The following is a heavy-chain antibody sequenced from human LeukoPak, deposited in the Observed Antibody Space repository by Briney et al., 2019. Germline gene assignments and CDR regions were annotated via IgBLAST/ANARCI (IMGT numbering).Heavy chain of an antibody. CDR3: ARGQFDYGPYYFDY. Sequence: GGSLRLSCAPSGFSLSGYSMNCVRQAPGEGLEWVSSISSSGSYIYYADSVKGRFTISRDNGKKSLYLHMNSLRAEDTAVYYCARGQFDYGPYYFDYWGQGTLVTVSS. D-gene: IGHD4/OR15-4a*01. CDR1: GFSLSGYS. J-gene: IGHJ4*02. V-gene: IGHV3-21*01. CDR2: ISSSGSYI.